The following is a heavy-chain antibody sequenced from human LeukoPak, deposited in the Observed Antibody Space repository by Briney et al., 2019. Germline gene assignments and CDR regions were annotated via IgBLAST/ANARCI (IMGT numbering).Heavy chain of an antibody. V-gene: IGHV3-30*02. CDR2: IQYDGSYE. D-gene: IGHD5-18*01. Sequence: PGGSLRPSCAASGFTFSSYGMHWVRQAPGKGLEWVAFIQYDGSYESYTDSVEGRFTVSRDNSKNTLYLQMNSLRAEDTAVYYCAKDQVTAWGQGTLVTVSS. J-gene: IGHJ5*02. CDR3: AKDQVTA. CDR1: GFTFSSYG.